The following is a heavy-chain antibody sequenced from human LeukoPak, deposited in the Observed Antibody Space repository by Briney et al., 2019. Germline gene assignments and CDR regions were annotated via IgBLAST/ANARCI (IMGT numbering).Heavy chain of an antibody. D-gene: IGHD4-23*01. J-gene: IGHJ3*02. V-gene: IGHV4-59*01. CDR1: GGSISSYY. CDR2: IYYSGST. CDR3: AGDLGLRWSYAAFDI. Sequence: SETLSLTCTVSGGSISSYYWSWIRQPPGKGLEWIGYIYYSGSTNYNPSLKSRVTISVDTSKNQFSLKLSSVTAADTAVYYCAGDLGLRWSYAAFDIWGQGTMVTVSS.